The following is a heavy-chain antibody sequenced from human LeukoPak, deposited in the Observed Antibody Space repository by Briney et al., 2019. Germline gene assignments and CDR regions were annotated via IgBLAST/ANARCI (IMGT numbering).Heavy chain of an antibody. Sequence: PGGSLRLSCAASGFTFSSYSMNWVRQAPGKGLEWVSYISSSSSTIYYADSVRGRFTISRDNAKNSLYLQMNSLRDEDTAVYYCARDPRRGAVGATTWFDPWGQGTLVTVSS. J-gene: IGHJ5*02. CDR3: ARDPRRGAVGATTWFDP. D-gene: IGHD1-26*01. CDR1: GFTFSSYS. V-gene: IGHV3-48*02. CDR2: ISSSSSTI.